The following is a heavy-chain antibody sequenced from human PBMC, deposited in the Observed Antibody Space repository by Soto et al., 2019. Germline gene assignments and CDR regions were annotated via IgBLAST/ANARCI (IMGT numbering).Heavy chain of an antibody. D-gene: IGHD1-26*01. V-gene: IGHV1-18*04. Sequence: ASVKVSCKASGYTFTSYGISWVRQAPGQGLEWMGWISAYNGNTNYAQKLQGRVTMTTDTSTSTAYMELRSLRSDDTAVYYCSTSEWELPEYFQHWGQGTLVTVSS. J-gene: IGHJ1*01. CDR2: ISAYNGNT. CDR3: STSEWELPEYFQH. CDR1: GYTFTSYG.